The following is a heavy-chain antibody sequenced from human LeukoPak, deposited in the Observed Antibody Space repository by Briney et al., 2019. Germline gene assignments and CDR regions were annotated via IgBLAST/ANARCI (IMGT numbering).Heavy chain of an antibody. CDR3: ARAVVEYCGGDCYSRRYFDY. CDR1: GGSFSGYY. CDR2: INHSGST. J-gene: IGHJ4*02. Sequence: SETLSLTCAVYGGSFSGYYWSWIRQPPGKGLEWIGEINHSGSTTYNPSLKSRVTISVDTSKNQFSLKLSSVTAADTAVYYCARAVVEYCGGDCYSRRYFDYWGQGTLVTVSS. V-gene: IGHV4-34*01. D-gene: IGHD2-21*02.